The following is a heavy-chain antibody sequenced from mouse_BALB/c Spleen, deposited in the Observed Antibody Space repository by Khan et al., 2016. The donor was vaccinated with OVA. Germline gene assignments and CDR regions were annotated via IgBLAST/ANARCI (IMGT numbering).Heavy chain of an antibody. V-gene: IGHV2-9*02. D-gene: IGHD1-3*01. CDR3: ARLEDI. CDR1: GFSLTSYG. J-gene: IGHJ2*01. CDR2: IWAGGST. Sequence: QVQLKESGPGLVAPSQSLSITCTVSGFSLTSYGVHWVPHPPGKGLDCLGVIWAGGSTNYNSALMSRLSISKDNSKSQVFLKMNSLQTDDTAMYYCARLEDIWGQGTTLTVSS.